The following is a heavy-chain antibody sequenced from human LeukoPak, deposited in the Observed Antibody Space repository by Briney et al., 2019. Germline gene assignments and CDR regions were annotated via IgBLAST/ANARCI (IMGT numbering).Heavy chain of an antibody. CDR3: ARLRTYYYDSSGYYLFDY. J-gene: IGHJ4*02. D-gene: IGHD3-22*01. Sequence: PSETLSLTCAVYGGSFSGYYWSWIRQPPGKGLEWIGEINHSGSTNYNPSLKSRVTISVDTSKNQFSLKLSSVTAADTAVYYCARLRTYYYDSSGYYLFDYWGQGTLVTVSS. CDR1: GGSFSGYY. V-gene: IGHV4-34*01. CDR2: INHSGST.